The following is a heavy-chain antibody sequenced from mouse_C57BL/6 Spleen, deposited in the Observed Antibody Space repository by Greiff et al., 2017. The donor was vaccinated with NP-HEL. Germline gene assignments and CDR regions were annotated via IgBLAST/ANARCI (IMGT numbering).Heavy chain of an antibody. Sequence: VQLVESGAELVKPGASVKISCKASGYAFSSYWMNWVKQRPGKGLEWIGQIYPGDGDTNYNGKFKGKATLTADKSSSTAYMQLSSLTSEDSAVYFCARGNWEDYFDYWGQGTTLTVSS. J-gene: IGHJ2*01. V-gene: IGHV1-80*01. CDR2: IYPGDGDT. D-gene: IGHD4-1*01. CDR3: ARGNWEDYFDY. CDR1: GYAFSSYW.